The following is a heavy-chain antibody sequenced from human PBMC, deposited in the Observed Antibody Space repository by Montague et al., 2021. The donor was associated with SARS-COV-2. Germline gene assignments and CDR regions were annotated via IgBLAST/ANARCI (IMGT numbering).Heavy chain of an antibody. CDR3: APAVPVADDS. CDR1: GFNFGVYE. CDR2: INGGSSVM. V-gene: IGHV3-48*03. J-gene: IGHJ5*02. Sequence: SLRLSCAASGFNFGVYEMNWVRQTPGKGLEWVSYINGGSSVMYYADSVMGRFTISRDNAESSLYLQMNSLRAEDTAVYYWAPAVPVADDSWGQGTLVTVSS. D-gene: IGHD2-2*01.